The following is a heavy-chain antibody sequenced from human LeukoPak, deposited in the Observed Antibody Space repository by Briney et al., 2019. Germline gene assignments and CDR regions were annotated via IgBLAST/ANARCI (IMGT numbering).Heavy chain of an antibody. Sequence: GGSLRLSCVASGFTFSNYWMTWFRQTPGKGLEWVGNINQDGSEKYYLDSVRGRFTISRDNAKNSLYLQMNSLRVEDTAIYYCARDYVRGSSESDYWGQGTLVTVSS. CDR2: INQDGSEK. J-gene: IGHJ4*02. D-gene: IGHD3-10*02. V-gene: IGHV3-7*01. CDR3: ARDYVRGSSESDY. CDR1: GFTFSNYW.